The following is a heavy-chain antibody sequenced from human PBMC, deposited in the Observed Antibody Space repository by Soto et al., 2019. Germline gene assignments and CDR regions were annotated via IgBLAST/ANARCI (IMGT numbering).Heavy chain of an antibody. CDR2: INSEGRST. V-gene: IGHV3-74*01. D-gene: IGHD1-26*01. CDR3: ARIYLGTCGCVEP. Sequence: EVQLVESGGGLVQPGGSLRLSCAPSGFTISAHWMHWVLQVPGQGLVCVSRINSEGRSTSYADSVKGRVIISRDNAKSKLFLQMNILRAEDTAVYYCARIYLGTCGCVEPWSQGNLVSAAS. J-gene: IGHJ5*02. CDR1: GFTISAHW.